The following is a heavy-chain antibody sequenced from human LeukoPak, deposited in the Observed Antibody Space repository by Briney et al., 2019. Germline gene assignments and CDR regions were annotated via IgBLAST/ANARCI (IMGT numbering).Heavy chain of an antibody. Sequence: SETLSLTCTVSGGSISSGSYYWGWIRQPPGKGLEWIGNIFHNGNTYYNPSLKSRVTMSIDTSKKQLSLKLRTATAEDTAVYYCARIEDVTRGYNHAYYFDYWGQGTLVTVSS. J-gene: IGHJ4*02. CDR1: GGSISSGSYY. CDR2: IFHNGNT. V-gene: IGHV4-39*07. D-gene: IGHD5-18*01. CDR3: ARIEDVTRGYNHAYYFDY.